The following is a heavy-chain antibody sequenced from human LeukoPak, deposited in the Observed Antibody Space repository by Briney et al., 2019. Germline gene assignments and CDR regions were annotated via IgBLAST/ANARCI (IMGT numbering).Heavy chain of an antibody. CDR3: ARRLLWFGEVAYDY. J-gene: IGHJ4*02. D-gene: IGHD3-10*01. CDR2: MNPNSGNT. CDR1: GYTFTSYD. V-gene: IGHV1-8*01. Sequence: ASVKVSFKASGYTFTSYDINWVRQATGQGLEWMGWMNPNSGNTGYAQKFQGRVTMTRNTSISTAYMELSSLRSEDTAVYYCARRLLWFGEVAYDYWGQGTLVTVSS.